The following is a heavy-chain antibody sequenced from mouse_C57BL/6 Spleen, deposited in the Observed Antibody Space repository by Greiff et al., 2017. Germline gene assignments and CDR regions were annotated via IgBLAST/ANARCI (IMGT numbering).Heavy chain of an antibody. Sequence: EVQGVESGGGLVKPGGSLKLSCAASGFTFSSYAMSWVRQTPEKRLEWVATISDSSSYTYYPNNVKGGFTITRDKDKTNLYLQMSHLKSEDTAMYYCARDNGSSPFAYWGQGTLVTVSA. CDR2: ISDSSSYT. CDR1: GFTFSSYA. J-gene: IGHJ3*01. D-gene: IGHD1-1*01. V-gene: IGHV5-4*01. CDR3: ARDNGSSPFAY.